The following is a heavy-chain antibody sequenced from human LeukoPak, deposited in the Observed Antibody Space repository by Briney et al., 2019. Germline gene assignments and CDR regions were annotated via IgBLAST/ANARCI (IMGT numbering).Heavy chain of an antibody. CDR2: IIPIFGTA. D-gene: IGHD4-23*01. J-gene: IGHJ5*02. Sequence: ASVKVSCKASGGTFSSYAISWVRQAPGQGLEWMGGIIPIFGTANYAQKFQGRVTITADESTSTAYMELSSLRSEDTAVYYCARSDYGGNPPYNWFDPWGQGTLDTVSS. CDR3: ARSDYGGNPPYNWFDP. V-gene: IGHV1-69*13. CDR1: GGTFSSYA.